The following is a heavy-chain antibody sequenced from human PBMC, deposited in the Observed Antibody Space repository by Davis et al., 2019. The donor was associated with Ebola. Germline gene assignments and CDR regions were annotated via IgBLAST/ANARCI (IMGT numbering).Heavy chain of an antibody. CDR2: VNHAGNT. D-gene: IGHD3-22*01. CDR3: TRQWSSGYYSDS. CDR1: GGSFSNFY. V-gene: IGHV4-34*01. J-gene: IGHJ5*01. Sequence: PSETLSLTCAVQGGSFSNFYWSWIRQSPGKGLEWIGEVNHAGNTRYNPSLKSRVSMAIDTSKKQFSLTMNSVTAADTAVYFCTRQWSSGYYSDSWGQGVLVTVSA.